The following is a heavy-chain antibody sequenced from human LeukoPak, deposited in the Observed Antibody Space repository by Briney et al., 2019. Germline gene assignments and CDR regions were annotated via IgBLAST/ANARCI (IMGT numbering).Heavy chain of an antibody. V-gene: IGHV3-23*01. CDR1: GFTFSSYA. CDR2: ISGSGGST. D-gene: IGHD3-22*01. Sequence: GGSLRLSCAASGFTFSSYAMSWVRQAPGKGLEWVSAISGSGGSTYYADSVKGRFTISRDNSKNTLYLQMNSLRAEDTAVYYCAKRVYYYDSSGYYRWDAFDIWGQGTMVTVSS. CDR3: AKRVYYYDSSGYYRWDAFDI. J-gene: IGHJ3*02.